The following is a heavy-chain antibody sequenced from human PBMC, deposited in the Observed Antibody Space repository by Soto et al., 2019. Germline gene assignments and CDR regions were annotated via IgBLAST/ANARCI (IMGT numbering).Heavy chain of an antibody. V-gene: IGHV4-34*01. D-gene: IGHD1-1*01. CDR1: GGSFSGYY. CDR2: INHSGST. J-gene: IGHJ6*03. CDR3: ARGRTTQLLRAPNYYYYYMDV. Sequence: SETLSLTCAVYGGSFSGYYWSWIRQPPGKGLEWIGEINHSGSTNYNPSLKSRVTISVDTSKNQFSLKLSSVTAADTAVYYCARGRTTQLLRAPNYYYYYMDVWGKGTTVTVSS.